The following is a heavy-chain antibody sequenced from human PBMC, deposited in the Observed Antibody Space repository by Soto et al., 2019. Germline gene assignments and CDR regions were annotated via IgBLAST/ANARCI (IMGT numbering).Heavy chain of an antibody. Sequence: ASVKVSCKASGYTFTSYGISWVRQAPGQGLEWMGGISPNFGKTNYAQKFQGRVTMTTDTSTSTAYMELRSLRSDDTAVYYCARGVTMVRGDTKVPNDAFDIWGQGTMVTVSS. V-gene: IGHV1-18*01. CDR1: GYTFTSYG. D-gene: IGHD3-10*01. J-gene: IGHJ3*02. CDR2: ISPNFGKT. CDR3: ARGVTMVRGDTKVPNDAFDI.